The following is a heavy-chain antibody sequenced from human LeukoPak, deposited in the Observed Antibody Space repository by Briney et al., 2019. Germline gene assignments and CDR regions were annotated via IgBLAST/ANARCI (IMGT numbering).Heavy chain of an antibody. J-gene: IGHJ3*02. V-gene: IGHV4-39*01. D-gene: IGHD3-16*02. CDR1: GGLFSSSSHY. CDR3: ARHLYHGLSAPLDI. CDR2: MSFAGTT. Sequence: SETLSLTCIVSGGLFSSSSHYWGWVRQPPGKGLEWIGSMSFAGTTYYNPSHRSRLTMSIDTSENHFSLKMKSVTAADTAVYYCARHLYHGLSAPLDIWGQGTMVTVSS.